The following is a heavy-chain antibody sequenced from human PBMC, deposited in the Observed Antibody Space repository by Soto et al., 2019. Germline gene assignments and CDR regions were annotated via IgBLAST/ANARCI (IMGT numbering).Heavy chain of an antibody. CDR1: GYTFINYG. V-gene: IGHV1-18*01. Sequence: QVQLVQSGNELRKPGASVRVSCKASGYTFINYGIGWVRQAPGQGLEWMGWISAYNGVTHYPRKFQDRVTMTIDTSTSTAYMELRSLRSDDTAIYHCARGFRTVPFDYWGQGTLVTVSS. CDR2: ISAYNGVT. D-gene: IGHD2-2*01. CDR3: ARGFRTVPFDY. J-gene: IGHJ4*02.